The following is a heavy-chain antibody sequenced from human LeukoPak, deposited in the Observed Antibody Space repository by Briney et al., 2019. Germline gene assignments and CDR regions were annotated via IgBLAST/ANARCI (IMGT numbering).Heavy chain of an antibody. J-gene: IGHJ4*02. V-gene: IGHV4-39*06. Sequence: SETLSLTCTVSGGPISSTTHYCGWIRQPPGKGLEWIGEIHRSGSPNYNPSLQSRVTISIDRPRNQIVLELSSVTAADTAVYYCAREILGGFNPGAYWGQGTLVTVSS. CDR2: IHRSGSP. CDR3: AREILGGFNPGAY. CDR1: GGPISSTTHY. D-gene: IGHD1-14*01.